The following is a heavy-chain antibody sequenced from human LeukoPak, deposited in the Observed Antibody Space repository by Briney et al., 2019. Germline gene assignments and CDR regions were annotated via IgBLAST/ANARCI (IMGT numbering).Heavy chain of an antibody. V-gene: IGHV4-30-2*01. CDR2: IYHSGSA. CDR3: ARAFYGSGSYYTDAFDI. D-gene: IGHD3-10*01. Sequence: SETLSLTCTVSGGSISSGGYYWSWIRQPPGKGLEWIGYIYHSGSAYYNPSLKSRVTISVDRSKNQFSLKLSSVTAADTAVYYWARAFYGSGSYYTDAFDIWGQGTMVTVSS. CDR1: GGSISSGGYY. J-gene: IGHJ3*02.